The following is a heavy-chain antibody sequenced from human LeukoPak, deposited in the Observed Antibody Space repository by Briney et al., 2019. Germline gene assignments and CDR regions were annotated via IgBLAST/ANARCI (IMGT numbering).Heavy chain of an antibody. D-gene: IGHD5-18*01. CDR1: GGSISSYY. CDR2: IYYSGST. J-gene: IGHJ4*02. CDR3: ARGGRWIQLWGSRYFDY. V-gene: IGHV4-59*12. Sequence: PSETLSLTCTVSGGSISSYYWSWIRQPPGKGLEWIGYIYYSGSTNYNPSLKSRVTISVDTSKNQFSLKLSSVTAADTAVYYCARGGRWIQLWGSRYFDYWGQGTLVTVSS.